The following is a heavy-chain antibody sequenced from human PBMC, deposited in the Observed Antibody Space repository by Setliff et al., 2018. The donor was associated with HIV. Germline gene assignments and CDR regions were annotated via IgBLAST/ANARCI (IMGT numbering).Heavy chain of an antibody. V-gene: IGHV4-4*07. CDR3: ARTTDSSGYYLISSYYYYYYMDV. Sequence: PSETLSLTCTVSGASISSYYWSWIRQPAGKGLEWIGRIYVSGHTDYNPSLKSRVTMPLDTSKNQLSLKLSSVTAADTAVYYCARTTDSSGYYLISSYYYYYYMDVWGKGTTVTVSS. CDR2: IYVSGHT. D-gene: IGHD3-22*01. J-gene: IGHJ6*03. CDR1: GASISSYY.